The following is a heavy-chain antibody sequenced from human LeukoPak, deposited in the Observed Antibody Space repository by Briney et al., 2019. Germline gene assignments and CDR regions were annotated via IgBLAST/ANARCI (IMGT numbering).Heavy chain of an antibody. CDR1: GGSSSSYY. CDR2: IYYSGST. Sequence: SETLSLTCTVSGGSSSSYYWSWIRQPPGKGLEWIGYIYYSGSTNYNPSLKSRVTISVDTSKNQFSLKLSSVTAADTAVYYCARVDTAMVTVDYWGQGTLVTVSS. D-gene: IGHD5-18*01. V-gene: IGHV4-59*01. J-gene: IGHJ4*02. CDR3: ARVDTAMVTVDY.